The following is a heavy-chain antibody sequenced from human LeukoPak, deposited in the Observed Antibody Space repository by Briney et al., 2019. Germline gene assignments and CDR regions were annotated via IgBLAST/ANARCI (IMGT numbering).Heavy chain of an antibody. Sequence: KASETLSRTCTVSGGFISSGGYFWSWIRQYPGKGLEWIGYIYYSGSTYYNPSLKSQISISVDTSKNQFSLKMSSVTAADTAVYYCARGAAYCGGDCYPRWFDPWGQGTLVTVSS. J-gene: IGHJ5*02. V-gene: IGHV4-31*01. CDR2: IYYSGST. CDR1: GGFISSGGYF. D-gene: IGHD2-21*02. CDR3: ARGAAYCGGDCYPRWFDP.